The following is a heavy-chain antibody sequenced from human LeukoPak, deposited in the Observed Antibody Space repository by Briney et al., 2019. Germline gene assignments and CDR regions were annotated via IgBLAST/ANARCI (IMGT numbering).Heavy chain of an antibody. CDR1: GGSFSGYY. J-gene: IGHJ6*03. V-gene: IGHV4-34*01. D-gene: IGHD2-15*01. CDR2: INHSGST. CDR3: TRGGYCSGGRCLGYYYYYYYMDV. Sequence: SETLSLTCAVYGGSFSGYYWSWIRQPPGKGLEWIGEINHSGSTNYNPSLKSRVTISVDTSKNQFSLKLSSVTAADTAVYYCTRGGYCSGGRCLGYYYYYYYMDVWGKGTTVTVSS.